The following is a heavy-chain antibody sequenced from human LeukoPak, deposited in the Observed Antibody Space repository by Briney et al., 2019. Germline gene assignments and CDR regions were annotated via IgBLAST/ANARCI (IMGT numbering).Heavy chain of an antibody. J-gene: IGHJ4*02. D-gene: IGHD3-22*01. CDR2: ISSSSSYI. V-gene: IGHV3-21*01. CDR1: GFTFSSYS. CDR3: ATNSDYRFEY. Sequence: PGGSLRLSCAASGFTFSSYSMNWVRQAPGKGLEWVSSISSSSSYIYYADSVKGRFTISRDNAKSSLYLQMNSLRDEDTAVYYCATNSDYRFEYWGQGTLVTVSS.